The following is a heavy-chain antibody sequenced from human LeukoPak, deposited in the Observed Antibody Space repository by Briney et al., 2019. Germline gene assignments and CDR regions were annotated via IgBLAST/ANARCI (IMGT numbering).Heavy chain of an antibody. V-gene: IGHV4-34*01. J-gene: IGHJ4*02. CDR2: INHSGCT. Sequence: PSETLSLTCAVYGGSFSGYYWSWIRQPPGKGLEWIGEINHSGCTNYNPSLKSRVTISVDTSKNQFSLKLSSVTAADTAVYYCARGVYCSGGSCYIPFDYWGQGTLVTVSS. CDR3: ARGVYCSGGSCYIPFDY. CDR1: GGSFSGYY. D-gene: IGHD2-15*01.